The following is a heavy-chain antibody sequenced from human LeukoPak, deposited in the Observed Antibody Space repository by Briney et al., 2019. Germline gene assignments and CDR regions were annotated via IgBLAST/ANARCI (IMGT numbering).Heavy chain of an antibody. CDR2: VNRDGSET. CDR3: VRNNAMDV. Sequence: PGRSLRLSCAASGFTFSSYGMHWVRQVPGRGPEWVANVNRDGSETYYLDSVKGRFTISRDNAKSSLNLQMNSLRAEDTALYYCVRNNAMDVWGQGTAVIVSS. V-gene: IGHV3-7*03. CDR1: GFTFSSYG. J-gene: IGHJ6*02. D-gene: IGHD2-8*01.